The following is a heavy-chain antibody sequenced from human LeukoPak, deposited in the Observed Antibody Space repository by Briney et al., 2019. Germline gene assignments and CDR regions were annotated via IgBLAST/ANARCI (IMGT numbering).Heavy chain of an antibody. J-gene: IGHJ6*04. CDR1: GYTFTSYY. Sequence: GASVKVSCTASGYTFTSYYMHWVRQAPGQGLEWMGLINPSGGSTSYAQKFQGRVTMTRDTSTSTVYMELSSLRSEDTAVYYCARDQASSTSCYLGCGMDVWGKGTTVTVSS. CDR2: INPSGGST. V-gene: IGHV1-46*01. CDR3: ARDQASSTSCYLGCGMDV. D-gene: IGHD2-2*01.